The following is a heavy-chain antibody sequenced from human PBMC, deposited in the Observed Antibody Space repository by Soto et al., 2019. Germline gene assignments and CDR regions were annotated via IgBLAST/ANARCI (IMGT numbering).Heavy chain of an antibody. CDR2: IKQDGSGM. D-gene: IGHD3-16*02. CDR3: ARDESGVYINYRFDY. V-gene: IGHV3-7*03. Sequence: EVQLVESGGGLVQPGGSLSLSCAASGFTFSLYDMSWVRQAPGKGLEWVANIKQDGSGMYYVDSVKGRFTISRDNAKNSLYLQMNSLRVEDTAVYYCARDESGVYINYRFDYWGQGTLVTVSS. CDR1: GFTFSLYD. J-gene: IGHJ4*02.